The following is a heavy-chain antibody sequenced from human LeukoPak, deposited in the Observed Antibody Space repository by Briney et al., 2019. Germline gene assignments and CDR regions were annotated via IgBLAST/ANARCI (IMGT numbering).Heavy chain of an antibody. CDR2: IKSKTGGGTT. V-gene: IGHV3-15*01. CDR1: GFTFSNAW. Sequence: PGGSLRLSCAASGFTFSNAWVSWVRQAPGKGLEWVGRIKSKTGGGTTDYGAPVDGRFTISRDDSKNTLYLQMNSLKTEDTAVYYCTTDAIPTPSNPFDYWGQGTLVTVSS. J-gene: IGHJ4*02. CDR3: TTDAIPTPSNPFDY.